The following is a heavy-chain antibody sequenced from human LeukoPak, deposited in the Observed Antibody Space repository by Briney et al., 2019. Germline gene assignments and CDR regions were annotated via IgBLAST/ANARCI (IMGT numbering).Heavy chain of an antibody. CDR1: GFTFSDYY. Sequence: GGSLRLSCAASGFTFSDYYMSWIRQAPGKGLEWVSYISSSGGTIYYADSVKGRFTISRDNAKNSLYLQMNSLRAEDTAVYYCARDGEVVPAAVYFDYWGQGTLVTVSS. J-gene: IGHJ4*02. CDR2: ISSSGGTI. D-gene: IGHD2-2*01. V-gene: IGHV3-11*01. CDR3: ARDGEVVPAAVYFDY.